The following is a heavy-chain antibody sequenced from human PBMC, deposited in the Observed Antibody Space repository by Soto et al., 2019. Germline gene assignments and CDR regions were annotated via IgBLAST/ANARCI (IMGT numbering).Heavy chain of an antibody. CDR1: GGSFSGYY. CDR2: INHSGST. D-gene: IGHD3-16*01. CDR3: ARPQGGTDWLAP. Sequence: PSETLSLTXAVYGGSFSGYYWSWIRQPPGKGLEWIGEINHSGSTNYNPSLKSRVTISVDTSKNQFSLKLSSVTAADTAVYYCARPQGGTDWLAPWGQGTLVTVSS. J-gene: IGHJ5*02. V-gene: IGHV4-34*01.